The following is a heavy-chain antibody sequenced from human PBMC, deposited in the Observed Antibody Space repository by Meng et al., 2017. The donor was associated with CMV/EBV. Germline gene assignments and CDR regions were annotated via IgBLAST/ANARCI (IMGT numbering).Heavy chain of an antibody. Sequence: SVSGSSYYWGWIHKPPGKGLEWIGSIYYSGSNYYNPSLESRVTMSVDTSKNQFSLKLSSVTAADTAVYYCARVVLRFLEWSPGWFDPWGQGTLVTVSS. CDR3: ARVVLRFLEWSPGWFDP. J-gene: IGHJ5*02. CDR2: IYYSGSN. CDR1: SVSGSSYY. D-gene: IGHD3-3*01. V-gene: IGHV4-39*07.